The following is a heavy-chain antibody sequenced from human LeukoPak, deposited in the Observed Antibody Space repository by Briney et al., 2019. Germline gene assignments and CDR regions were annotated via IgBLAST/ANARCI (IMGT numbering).Heavy chain of an antibody. J-gene: IGHJ3*02. D-gene: IGHD6-6*01. Sequence: GGSLRLSCAASEFTFSSYSMNWVRQAPGKGLKWVSSIRSSSSYIYYADSVKGRFTISRDNAKNSLYLQMNSLRAEDTAVYYCARDPNSSSAFDIWGQGTMVTVSS. CDR3: ARDPNSSSAFDI. CDR1: EFTFSSYS. CDR2: IRSSSSYI. V-gene: IGHV3-21*01.